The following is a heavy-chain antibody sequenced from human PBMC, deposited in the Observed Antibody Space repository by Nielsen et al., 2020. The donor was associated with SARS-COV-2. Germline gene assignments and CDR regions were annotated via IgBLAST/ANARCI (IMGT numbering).Heavy chain of an antibody. J-gene: IGHJ6*03. CDR2: IITYNDKT. CDR1: GYTFTNYG. Sequence: ASVKVSCKASGYTFTNYGISWVRQAPGQGLEWMGWIITYNDKTNYAQKFQGRVTVTTDTSTGTAYMELRSLTSDDTAVYYCTREAGRTTGVRGHYYMDVWGTGTTVTVSS. V-gene: IGHV1-18*04. CDR3: TREAGRTTGVRGHYYMDV. D-gene: IGHD1-1*01.